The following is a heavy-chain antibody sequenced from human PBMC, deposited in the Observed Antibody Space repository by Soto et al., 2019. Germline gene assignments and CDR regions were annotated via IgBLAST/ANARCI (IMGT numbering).Heavy chain of an antibody. CDR2: TRSNGEYT. D-gene: IGHD6-6*01. J-gene: IGHJ6*02. CDR3: AKASLSVAVSASRVYCIDV. V-gene: IGHV3-23*01. Sequence: GGSLRLSCAGSGCTFSNYAMTWVRQAPGKGLEWVSTTRSNGEYTYYADSVKGRFTVSRDNSQNALFLEMSSLRDEDTAVYYCAKASLSVAVSASRVYCIDVWGQGTTVTVSS. CDR1: GCTFSNYA.